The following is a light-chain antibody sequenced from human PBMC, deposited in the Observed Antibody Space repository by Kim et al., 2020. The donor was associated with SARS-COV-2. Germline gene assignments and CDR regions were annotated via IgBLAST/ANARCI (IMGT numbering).Light chain of an antibody. Sequence: PGESATRSCKASHNVDISLAWYQQTPGQAPRLLIYDAAIRAAGIPDRFSASGSWTDFTLTIGSLAPEDFAVYYCQQRGNWHPALTFGGGTKVDIK. CDR3: QQRGNWHPALT. CDR2: DAA. CDR1: HNVDIS. V-gene: IGKV3D-11*02. J-gene: IGKJ4*01.